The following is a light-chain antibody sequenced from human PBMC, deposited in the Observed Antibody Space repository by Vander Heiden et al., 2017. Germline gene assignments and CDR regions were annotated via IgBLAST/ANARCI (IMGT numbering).Light chain of an antibody. CDR3: NSYTTSSPVV. CDR1: SSDVGGYNY. CDR2: DVN. J-gene: IGLJ2*01. Sequence: QSALTQPAYVSGSPGQSITISCTGTSSDVGGYNYVSWYQQHPVKAPKLMIYDVNNRPSGVSNRFSGSKSGNTASLTISGLQAEDEADYYCNSYTTSSPVVFGGGTKLTVL. V-gene: IGLV2-14*03.